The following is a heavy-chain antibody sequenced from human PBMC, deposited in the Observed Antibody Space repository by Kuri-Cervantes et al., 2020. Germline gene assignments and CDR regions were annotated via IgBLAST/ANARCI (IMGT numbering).Heavy chain of an antibody. CDR1: GFTFSDYY. Sequence: GESLKISCAASGFTFSDYYMSWIRQAPGKGLEWVSYISSSSSTIYYADSVKGRFTISRDNAKNSLYLQMNSLRDEDTAVYYCARPQRYHVVATSPFYFDYWGQGTLVTVSS. V-gene: IGHV3-11*04. J-gene: IGHJ4*02. D-gene: IGHD2-15*01. CDR3: ARPQRYHVVATSPFYFDY. CDR2: ISSSSSTI.